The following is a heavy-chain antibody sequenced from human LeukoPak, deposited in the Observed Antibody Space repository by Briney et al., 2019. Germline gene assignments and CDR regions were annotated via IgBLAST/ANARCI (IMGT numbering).Heavy chain of an antibody. J-gene: IGHJ4*02. V-gene: IGHV3-74*01. CDR3: GKGAEYYFDNSGLIDY. Sequence: GGSLRLSCAASGFTFSYHWMHWVRQVPGKGLVWVSRIQNDGISTTYADSVKGRFTISRDNAKNTLYLQMINLRDEDTAVYCCGKGAEYYFDNSGLIDYWGQGTLVTVSS. CDR2: IQNDGIST. CDR1: GFTFSYHW. D-gene: IGHD3-22*01.